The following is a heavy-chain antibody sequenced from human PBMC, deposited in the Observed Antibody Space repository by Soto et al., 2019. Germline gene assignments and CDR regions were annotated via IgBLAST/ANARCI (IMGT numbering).Heavy chain of an antibody. Sequence: EVQLLESGGGLLQPGGSLRLSCVGSGFFFSSYTMTWVRQAPGKGLEWVSSFSATSENTYYADSVRGRFTISRDNSKNTLCLQMNSLTAEDTAMYYCAKARDQQWVRLPFDYWGQGILVSVSS. J-gene: IGHJ4*02. CDR3: AKARDQQWVRLPFDY. D-gene: IGHD6-19*01. CDR1: GFFFSSYT. CDR2: FSATSENT. V-gene: IGHV3-23*01.